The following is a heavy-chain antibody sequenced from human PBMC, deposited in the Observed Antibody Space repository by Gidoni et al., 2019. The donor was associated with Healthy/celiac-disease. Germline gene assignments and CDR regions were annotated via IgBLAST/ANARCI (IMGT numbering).Heavy chain of an antibody. CDR2: IKSKTDGGTT. V-gene: IGHV3-15*01. D-gene: IGHD5-18*01. CDR1: AFTFSNAW. J-gene: IGHJ4*02. Sequence: EVQLVESGEGLVKPGGSLRLSCAAPAFTFSNAWTSWVRQAPGKGVEWVGRIKSKTDGGTTDYAAPVKGRFTITRDDSKNTLYLQMNSLKTEDTAVYYCTTDRELDTAMVPYYFDYWGQGTLVTVSS. CDR3: TTDRELDTAMVPYYFDY.